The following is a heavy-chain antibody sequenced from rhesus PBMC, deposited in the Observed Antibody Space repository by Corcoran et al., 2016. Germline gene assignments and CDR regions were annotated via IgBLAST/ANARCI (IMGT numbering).Heavy chain of an antibody. CDR2: VYGSGAVA. D-gene: IGHD6-43*01. CDR3: VRHFTSSHFDY. J-gene: IGHJ4*01. Sequence: QVQLQESGPAVVKPSETLSPTCAVSGGSISSDKRWNGVRRSPGKGLEWVGLVYGSGAVAEYNPSLNSLAAISMDTSKNQFSLNVTSVTAADTAVYYCVRHFTSSHFDYWGQGVLVTVSS. V-gene: IGHV4-93*02. CDR1: GGSISSDKR.